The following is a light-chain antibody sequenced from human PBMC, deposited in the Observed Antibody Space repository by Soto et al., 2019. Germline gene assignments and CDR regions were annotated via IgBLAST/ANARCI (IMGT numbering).Light chain of an antibody. V-gene: IGKV1-9*01. Sequence: DIQLTQSPSSLSASVGDRVTITCRASQGISSYLTWYQQKPGKAPKLLIYAASTLHSGVPSKFSGSGSGTDFTLTISSLQPEDFVTYYCQQLNSYPLTFGGGTKVDIK. J-gene: IGKJ4*01. CDR3: QQLNSYPLT. CDR1: QGISSY. CDR2: AAS.